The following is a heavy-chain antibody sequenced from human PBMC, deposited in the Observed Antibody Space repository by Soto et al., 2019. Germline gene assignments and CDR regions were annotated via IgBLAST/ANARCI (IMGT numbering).Heavy chain of an antibody. D-gene: IGHD3-22*01. CDR3: ARGRYYDSSGSKNSDAFDI. CDR1: GFTFSSYG. V-gene: IGHV3-33*01. J-gene: IGHJ3*02. CDR2: IWYDGSNK. Sequence: VGSLRLSCAASGFTFSSYGMHWVRQAPGKGLEWVAVIWYDGSNKYYADSVKGRFTISRDNSKNTLYLQMNSLRAEDTAVYYCARGRYYDSSGSKNSDAFDIWGQGTMVTVSS.